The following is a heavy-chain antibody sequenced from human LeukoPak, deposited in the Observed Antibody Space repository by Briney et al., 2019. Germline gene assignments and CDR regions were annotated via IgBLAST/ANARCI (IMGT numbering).Heavy chain of an antibody. CDR1: RYTFTIYY. CDR2: IKPSGGST. CDR3: AGSSSLWDFDY. V-gene: IGHV1-46*01. D-gene: IGHD3-16*01. J-gene: IGHJ4*02. Sequence: ASVKVSCKASRYTFTIYYMHCVRQAPEQGLEWMGIIKPSGGSTSYAQKFQGRVTMTRDMSTSTVYMELSSLRSEDTAVYYCAGSSSLWDFDYWGQGTLVTVS.